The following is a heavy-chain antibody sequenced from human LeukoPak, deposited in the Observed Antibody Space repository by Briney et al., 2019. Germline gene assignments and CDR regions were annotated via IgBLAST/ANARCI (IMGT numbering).Heavy chain of an antibody. Sequence: PSETLSLTCIVSGGSISSYYWSWIRQPPGKGLEWIGYIYYSGSTNYNPSLRSRVTMSVDTSKNQFSLKLTSVTVADTAVYYCARGERLGGDYWGRGALVTVSS. CDR3: ARGERLGGDY. CDR2: IYYSGST. CDR1: GGSISSYY. J-gene: IGHJ4*02. D-gene: IGHD1-1*01. V-gene: IGHV4-59*01.